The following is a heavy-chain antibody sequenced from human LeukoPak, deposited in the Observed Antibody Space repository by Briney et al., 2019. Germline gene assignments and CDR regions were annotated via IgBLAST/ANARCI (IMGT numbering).Heavy chain of an antibody. CDR3: ARRYCSGATCPQGY. Sequence: GGSLRLSCAASGFSFPSYSMNWVRQAPGKGLEWVSYIRSSGSNIQYADSVKGRVTISRDNAKNSLFLQMNSLRDDDTAVYYCARRYCSGATCPQGYWGQGTLVTVSS. CDR2: IRSSGSNI. V-gene: IGHV3-48*02. J-gene: IGHJ4*02. D-gene: IGHD2-8*02. CDR1: GFSFPSYS.